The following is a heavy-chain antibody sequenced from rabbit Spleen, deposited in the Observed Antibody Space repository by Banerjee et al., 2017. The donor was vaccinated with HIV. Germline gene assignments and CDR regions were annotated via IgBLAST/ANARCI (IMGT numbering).Heavy chain of an antibody. CDR3: ARDTGSSFSSYGMDL. V-gene: IGHV1S40*01. Sequence: VESGGDLVKPGTSLTLTCTASGVSFSFNNYMCWVRQAPGKGLEWIGCVDVGSSGFTYFANWAKGRFTISKISSTTVTLQMTSLTAADTATYFCARDTGSSFSSYGMDLWGQGTLVTVS. D-gene: IGHD8-1*01. J-gene: IGHJ6*01. CDR2: VDVGSSGFT. CDR1: GVSFSFNNY.